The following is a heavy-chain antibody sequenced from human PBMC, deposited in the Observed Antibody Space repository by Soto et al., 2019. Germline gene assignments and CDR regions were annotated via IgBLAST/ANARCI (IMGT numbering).Heavy chain of an antibody. CDR3: ARIWSVAAAGKPGMDV. J-gene: IGHJ6*02. CDR2: ISYDGSNK. Sequence: GGSLRLSCAASGFTFSSYAMHWVRQAPGKGLEWVAVISYDGSNKYYADSVKGRFTISRDNSKNTLYLQMNSLRAEDTAVYYCARIWSVAAAGKPGMDVWGQGTTVTVSS. D-gene: IGHD6-13*01. CDR1: GFTFSSYA. V-gene: IGHV3-30-3*01.